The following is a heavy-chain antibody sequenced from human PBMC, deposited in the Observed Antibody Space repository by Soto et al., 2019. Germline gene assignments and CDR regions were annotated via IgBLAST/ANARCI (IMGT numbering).Heavy chain of an antibody. Sequence: QLQLVQSGAEVERPGASVRVSCKAYGYPFSKYGISWIRQAPGQGREWMGWIKPDNGDTNYAQKLQGRVTMTTDTYSNTAYMELRSLRSDDTAVYYCATSYDSGFDPWGQGTLVSVSS. J-gene: IGHJ5*02. D-gene: IGHD5-12*01. CDR3: ATSYDSGFDP. CDR1: GYPFSKYG. CDR2: IKPDNGDT. V-gene: IGHV1-18*04.